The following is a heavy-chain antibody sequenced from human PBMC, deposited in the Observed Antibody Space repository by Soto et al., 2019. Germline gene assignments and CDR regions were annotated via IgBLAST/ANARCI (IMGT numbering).Heavy chain of an antibody. CDR2: ISSSGGST. D-gene: IGHD3-10*01. Sequence: EVELLESGGGLVQPGGSLRLSCAASGFTFNNYGMTWVRQAPGKGLEWVSAISSSGGSTYYADPVKARFTISRSTYINMWYLQMNSLSGEATAVYDCAEYGAIRSWSCDFWGQGTLVTVSS. CDR1: GFTFNNYG. J-gene: IGHJ4*02. CDR3: AEYGAIRSWSCDF. V-gene: IGHV3-23*01.